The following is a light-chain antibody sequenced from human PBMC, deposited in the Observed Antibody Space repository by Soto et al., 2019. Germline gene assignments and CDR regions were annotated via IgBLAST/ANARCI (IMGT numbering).Light chain of an antibody. V-gene: IGKV3-20*01. J-gene: IGKJ1*01. CDR3: QQYGSSLTWT. CDR1: QSVSSN. Sequence: EILMTQSPGTLSASPGERATLSCRASQSVSSNLAWYQQKRGQAPRLLIYGASTRATGIPARFSGSGSGTDFTLTISRLEPEDFAVYYCQQYGSSLTWTFGQGTKVDIK. CDR2: GAS.